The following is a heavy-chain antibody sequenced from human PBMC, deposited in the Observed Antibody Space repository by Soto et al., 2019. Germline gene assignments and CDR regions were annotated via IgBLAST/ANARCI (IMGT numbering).Heavy chain of an antibody. CDR2: IRNKANGYTT. V-gene: IGHV3-72*01. CDR1: GFTFSDHY. CDR3: ARDLHSGSPGDMDV. Sequence: EVQLVEFGGGLVQPGGSLRLSCEASGFTFSDHYMDWVRQAPGKGPEWVARIRNKANGYTTEYAASGKGRSTISRDDSKNSLYRQMDSLKTEDTALYYCARDLHSGSPGDMDVWGRGTTVTVSS. J-gene: IGHJ6*02. D-gene: IGHD1-26*01.